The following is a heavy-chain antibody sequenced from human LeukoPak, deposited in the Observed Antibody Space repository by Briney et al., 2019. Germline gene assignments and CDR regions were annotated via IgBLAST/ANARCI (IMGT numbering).Heavy chain of an antibody. D-gene: IGHD5-24*01. Sequence: PSETLSLTCAVYGGSFSGYYWSWIRQPPGKGLEWIGEINHSGSTNYNPSLKSRVTISVDTSKNQFSLKLSSVTAADTAVYYCAKEMATISGVAFDYWGQGTLVTVSS. CDR3: AKEMATISGVAFDY. J-gene: IGHJ4*02. CDR2: INHSGST. V-gene: IGHV4-34*01. CDR1: GGSFSGYY.